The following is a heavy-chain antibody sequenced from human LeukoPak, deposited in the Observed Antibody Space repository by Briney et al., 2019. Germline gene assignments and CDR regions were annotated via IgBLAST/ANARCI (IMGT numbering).Heavy chain of an antibody. J-gene: IGHJ4*02. Sequence: SETLSLTGSGAGGSIRDYYWSWLRQPAGKGLEWVVRMSTSGSTNYNPSLKSRVTMSVDTSNKPFSLRLISVTAADTAVYYCARYSGFHVGYFDSWSQGTLVTVSS. CDR2: MSTSGST. V-gene: IGHV4-4*07. CDR1: GGSIRDYY. D-gene: IGHD3-22*01. CDR3: ARYSGFHVGYFDS.